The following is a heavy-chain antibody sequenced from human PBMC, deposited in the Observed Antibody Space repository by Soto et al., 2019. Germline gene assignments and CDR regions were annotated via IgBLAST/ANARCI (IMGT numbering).Heavy chain of an antibody. CDR1: GFTFGSYA. CDR2: ISGSGGTT. CDR3: AKYAGLSPGVRFHFDY. Sequence: VGSLRLSCAASGFTFGSYAMSWVRQTSGKGLEWVSSISGSGGTTYYADSVKGRFTISRDNSRNTLHLQMNSLRAEDTAIYYCAKYAGLSPGVRFHFDYWGQGTLVTVSS. V-gene: IGHV3-23*01. J-gene: IGHJ4*02. D-gene: IGHD7-27*01.